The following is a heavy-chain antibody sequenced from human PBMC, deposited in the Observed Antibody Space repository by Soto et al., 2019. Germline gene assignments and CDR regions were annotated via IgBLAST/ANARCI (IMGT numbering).Heavy chain of an antibody. V-gene: IGHV4-34*01. CDR2: INHRGSA. J-gene: IGHJ5*02. CDR3: ARTDIVTTNCFDP. D-gene: IGHD5-12*01. Sequence: PXETLSLTCAVYGESFIGYYWTWIRQPPGKGLEWIGEINHRGSANYNPSLKSRVTISVDTSNNQFSLKLSSVTAADTSVYYCARTDIVTTNCFDPWGQGTLVTVSS. CDR1: GESFIGYY.